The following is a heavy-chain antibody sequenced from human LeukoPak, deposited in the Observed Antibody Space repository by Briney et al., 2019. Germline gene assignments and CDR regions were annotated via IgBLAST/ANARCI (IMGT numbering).Heavy chain of an antibody. V-gene: IGHV3-23*01. Sequence: GGCLRLSCAASVYTFSSHCLTCVRQAPGKGWEWGLTLDGAGDNTSYAETLKGRFSTSRDNSRTTLYLHMHSLRAEDTAIYYCAKVSVCYGCSLDSWGPGNLVTVS. CDR1: VYTFSSHC. D-gene: IGHD3-16*01. CDR3: AKVSVCYGCSLDS. J-gene: IGHJ4*02. CDR2: LDGAGDNT.